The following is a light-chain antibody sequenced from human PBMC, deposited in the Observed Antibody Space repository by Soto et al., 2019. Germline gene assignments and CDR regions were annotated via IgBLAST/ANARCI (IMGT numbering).Light chain of an antibody. V-gene: IGKV3-20*01. CDR1: QSVSSNS. CDR2: GAS. CDR3: QQYGSSAT. J-gene: IGKJ5*01. Sequence: EIVLTQSPGTLSLSPGERATLSCRASQSVSSNSLAWYQQKPGQAPRLLIYGASSRATGIPDRFSGSGSGTDFTLTMSRLEPEDFAVYYCQQYGSSATFGQGTRLEIK.